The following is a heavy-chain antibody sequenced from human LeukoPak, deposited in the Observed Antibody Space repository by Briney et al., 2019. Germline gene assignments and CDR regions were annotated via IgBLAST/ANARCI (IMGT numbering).Heavy chain of an antibody. CDR2: INPSGGST. D-gene: IGHD3-9*01. CDR1: GYTFTSYY. CDR3: ARGYIYDFLTVYSPFDY. Sequence: ASVKVSCKASGYTFTSYYMHWVRQAPGQGLEWMGIINPSGGSTSYAQKFQGRVTMTRDTSTSTVYMELSSLRSEDTAVYYCARGYIYDFLTVYSPFDYGGQGTLVTVSS. J-gene: IGHJ4*02. V-gene: IGHV1-46*01.